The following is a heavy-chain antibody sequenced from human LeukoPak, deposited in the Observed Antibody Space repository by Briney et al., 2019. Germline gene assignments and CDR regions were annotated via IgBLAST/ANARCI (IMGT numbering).Heavy chain of an antibody. CDR2: VSSFGGST. D-gene: IGHD3-22*01. Sequence: PGGSLRLSCAASGFTFSSFAMTWVRQAPGKGLEWVSAVSSFGGSTYYADSVEGRFTISRDNSKNTLYLQMNSLRAEDTAVYYCAKDYDSNTYYYLGGYFDSWGQGTMVIVSS. CDR1: GFTFSSFA. J-gene: IGHJ4*02. CDR3: AKDYDSNTYYYLGGYFDS. V-gene: IGHV3-23*01.